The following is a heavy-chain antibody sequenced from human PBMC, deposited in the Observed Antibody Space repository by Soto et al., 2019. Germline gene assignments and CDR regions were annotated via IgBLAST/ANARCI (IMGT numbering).Heavy chain of an antibody. J-gene: IGHJ4*02. D-gene: IGHD4-17*01. CDR1: GGSVTNSSYY. V-gene: IGHV4-39*01. CDR3: VSQRTTVPTQAYFEY. Sequence: SETLSLTCTVSGGSVTNSSYYWGWIRQSPGKGLEWIGSVYYRGRSYSKSSVKSRVTISVDTSKNRFSLSLNSVTASDTAVYFCVSQRTTVPTQAYFEYWGPGALVTGSS. CDR2: VYYRGRS.